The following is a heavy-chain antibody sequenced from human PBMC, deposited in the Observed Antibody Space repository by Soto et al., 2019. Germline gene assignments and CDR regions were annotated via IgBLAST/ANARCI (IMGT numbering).Heavy chain of an antibody. J-gene: IGHJ4*02. CDR2: IYYSGST. CDR3: ARRRSGETVPFDY. D-gene: IGHD3-10*01. V-gene: IGHV4-39*01. Sequence: SETLSLTCTVSGGSISSSSYYWGWIRKPPGKGLEWIGSIYYSGSTYYNPPLKSRVTISVDTSKNQFSLKLSSVTAADTAVYYCARRRSGETVPFDYWGQGTLVTVSS. CDR1: GGSISSSSYY.